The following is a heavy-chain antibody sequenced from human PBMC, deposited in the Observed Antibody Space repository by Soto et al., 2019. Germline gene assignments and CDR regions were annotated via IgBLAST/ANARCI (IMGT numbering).Heavy chain of an antibody. J-gene: IGHJ6*02. CDR1: CYIFSPYW. V-gene: IGHV5-51*01. CDR3: GRRNYYFYAFDV. CDR2: IYPGDSDS. Sequence: GESLKISCKASCYIFSPYWIGWVRQKPGKGLEWMGIIYPGDSDSRYSPSFQGQVTISADKSTTSVYLQWSSLKASDTATYYCGRRNYYFYAFDVWGQGTTVTVSS.